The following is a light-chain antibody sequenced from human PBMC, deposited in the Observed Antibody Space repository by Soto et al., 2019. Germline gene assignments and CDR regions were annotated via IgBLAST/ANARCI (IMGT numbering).Light chain of an antibody. CDR1: SSDVGSHNR. J-gene: IGLJ1*01. CDR3: NSYTSTNTYV. V-gene: IGLV2-18*02. CDR2: EVS. Sequence: QSVLTQPPSVSGSPGQSVTISCTGTSSDVGSHNRVSWYQQPPGTAPKLMIYEVSNRPSGVPDRFSGSKSGNTASLTISGLQAEDEADYYCNSYTSTNTYVFGTGTKVTV.